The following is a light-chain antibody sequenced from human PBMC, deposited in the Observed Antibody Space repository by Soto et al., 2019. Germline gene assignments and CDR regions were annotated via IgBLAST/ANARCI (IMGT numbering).Light chain of an antibody. V-gene: IGKV3-15*01. J-gene: IGKJ1*01. CDR2: GAS. CDR1: QSVDSN. CDR3: KKRSTWPWT. Sequence: EILMQQSLATLSVSPGERSPLSRRASQSVDSNLAWYPQKPGQAPRLLIYGASTRATGISARFSGSGSGTEFTLTIGSLQSEEFAVYYCKKRSTWPWTVGEGNKVDIK.